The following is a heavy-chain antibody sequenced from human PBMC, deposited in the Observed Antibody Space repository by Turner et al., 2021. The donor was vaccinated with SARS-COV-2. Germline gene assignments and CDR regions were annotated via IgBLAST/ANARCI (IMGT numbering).Heavy chain of an antibody. CDR3: ASSFSVRGVKGDFDY. CDR2: FDPEDAET. Sequence: QVQLVQSGAAVKKPGASVKVSCKVSGYTLIELSMHWVRQAPGKGLEWMGGFDPEDAETIYAQKFQGRVTMTEDTSTDTAYMELSSLRSEDTAVYYCASSFSVRGVKGDFDYWGQGTLVTVSS. J-gene: IGHJ4*02. V-gene: IGHV1-24*01. D-gene: IGHD3-10*01. CDR1: GYTLIELS.